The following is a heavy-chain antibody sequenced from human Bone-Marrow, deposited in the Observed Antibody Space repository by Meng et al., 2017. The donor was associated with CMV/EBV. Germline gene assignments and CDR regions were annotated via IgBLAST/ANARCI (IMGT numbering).Heavy chain of an antibody. Sequence: GESLKISCTASGFTFGDYAMSWVRQTPGKGLELVGFIRSKAYGGTTEYAASVKGRFTISRDDSKSIAYLQMNSLKTEDTAVYYCTRDGIPDYWGQGTRVTVYS. CDR2: IRSKAYGGTT. D-gene: IGHD1-26*01. J-gene: IGHJ4*02. CDR1: GFTFGDYA. V-gene: IGHV3-49*04. CDR3: TRDGIPDY.